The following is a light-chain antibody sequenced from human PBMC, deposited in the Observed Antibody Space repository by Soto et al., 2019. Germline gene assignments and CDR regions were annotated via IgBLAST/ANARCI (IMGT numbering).Light chain of an antibody. V-gene: IGLV2-14*01. CDR3: SSYTAYTTLWV. CDR2: GVS. CDR1: ASDIGNYNY. Sequence: QSALTQPASVSGSPEQSITISCTGTASDIGNYNYVSWYQLHPGKAPKLLIYGVSNRPSGVSNRFSGSKSGNAASLTISGLQAEDEADYYCSSYTAYTTLWVFGGGTKLTVL. J-gene: IGLJ3*02.